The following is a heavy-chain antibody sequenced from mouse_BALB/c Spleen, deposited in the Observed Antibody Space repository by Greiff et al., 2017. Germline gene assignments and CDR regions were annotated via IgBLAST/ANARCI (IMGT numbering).Heavy chain of an antibody. CDR1: GYSFTSYY. V-gene: IGHV1-66*01. CDR2: IFPGSGNT. Sequence: QVQLQQSGPELVKPGASVKISCKASGYSFTSYYIHWVKQRPGQGLEWIGWIFPGSGNTKYNEKFKGKATLTADTSSSTAYMQLSSLTSEDSAVYFCARHYGSSYLHFDYWGQGTTLTVSS. D-gene: IGHD1-1*01. J-gene: IGHJ2*01. CDR3: ARHYGSSYLHFDY.